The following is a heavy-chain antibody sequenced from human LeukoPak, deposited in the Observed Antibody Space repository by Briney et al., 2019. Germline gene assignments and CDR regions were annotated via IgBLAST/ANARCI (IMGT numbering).Heavy chain of an antibody. CDR2: ISYDGSNK. J-gene: IGHJ4*02. D-gene: IGHD3-22*01. V-gene: IGHV3-30-3*01. CDR3: AREWRYYYDSSGIDY. Sequence: QPGRSLRLSCAASGFTFSSYAMHWVRQAPGKGLEWVAVISYDGSNKYYADSVKGRFTISRDNSKNTLYLQMNSLRAEDTAVYYCAREWRYYYDSSGIDYWGQGTLVTVSS. CDR1: GFTFSSYA.